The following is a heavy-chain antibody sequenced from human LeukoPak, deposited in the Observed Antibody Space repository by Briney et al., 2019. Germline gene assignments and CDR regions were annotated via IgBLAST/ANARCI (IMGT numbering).Heavy chain of an antibody. Sequence: SETLSLTCSVSGDSVSRSDSYSDWIRQPPGKGLEWIGTIYYSGRTYYSPSLKSQVTMSVDPSNNQFSLNLRSVTAADTAVYYCARRRYYDGSGYLEWGQGTLLSVSS. D-gene: IGHD3-22*01. CDR3: ARRRYYDGSGYLE. J-gene: IGHJ1*01. CDR1: GDSVSRSDSY. V-gene: IGHV4-39*01. CDR2: IYYSGRT.